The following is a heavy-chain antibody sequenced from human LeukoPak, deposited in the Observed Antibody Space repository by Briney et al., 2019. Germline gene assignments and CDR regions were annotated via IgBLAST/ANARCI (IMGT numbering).Heavy chain of an antibody. Sequence: PSQTLSLTCTVSGGSISSVSYYWSWIREPAGKGLEWIGRIYTGGSTEYNPSLKSRVTVSPDTSKNQFSLKLSSVTAADTAVYYCARGINWNYELGRLTYKYYFDYWGQGTLVTVSS. D-gene: IGHD1-7*01. CDR3: ARGINWNYELGRLTYKYYFDY. V-gene: IGHV4-61*02. CDR1: GGSISSVSYY. J-gene: IGHJ4*02. CDR2: IYTGGST.